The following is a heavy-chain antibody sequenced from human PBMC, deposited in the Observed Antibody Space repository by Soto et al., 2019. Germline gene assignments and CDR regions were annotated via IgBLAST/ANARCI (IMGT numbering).Heavy chain of an antibody. J-gene: IGHJ3*02. V-gene: IGHV3-21*01. CDR2: ITSSSSYI. CDR1: GFTFISYT. D-gene: IGHD2-2*01. Sequence: GGSLRLSCAASGFTFISYTMNWVRQAPGKGLEWVSTITSSSSYIYYADSVRGRFTISRDNAKNSLYLQMNSLRAEDTAVYYCARDLGYCSSTSCYSLGLDIWGQGTMVTVSS. CDR3: ARDLGYCSSTSCYSLGLDI.